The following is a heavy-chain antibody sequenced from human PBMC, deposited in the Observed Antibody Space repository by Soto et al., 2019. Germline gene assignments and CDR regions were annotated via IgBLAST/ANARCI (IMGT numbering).Heavy chain of an antibody. CDR1: GFTFSNAW. Sequence: PGGSLGLSCAASGFTFSNAWINWVRQDPGKGLEWVGRVKSKNDGGTTDFAAPVKGRFAISRDDSKNMVYLEMNSLQTEDTAIYYCTTDSYITSIIVRFDYWGHGTLVTVSS. CDR3: TTDSYITSIIVRFDY. V-gene: IGHV3-15*07. CDR2: VKSKNDGGTT. J-gene: IGHJ4*01. D-gene: IGHD3-22*01.